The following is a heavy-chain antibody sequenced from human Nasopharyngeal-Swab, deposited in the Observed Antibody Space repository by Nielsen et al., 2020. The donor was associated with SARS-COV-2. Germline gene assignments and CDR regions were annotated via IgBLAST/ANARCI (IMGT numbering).Heavy chain of an antibody. Sequence: RQAPGKGLEWIGYIYYSGSTNYNPSLKSRVTISIDTSKNQFSLKLSSVTAADTAVYYCARIGPPYSNYAVDPWGQGTLVTVSS. CDR3: ARIGPPYSNYAVDP. D-gene: IGHD4-11*01. J-gene: IGHJ5*02. V-gene: IGHV4-59*01. CDR2: IYYSGST.